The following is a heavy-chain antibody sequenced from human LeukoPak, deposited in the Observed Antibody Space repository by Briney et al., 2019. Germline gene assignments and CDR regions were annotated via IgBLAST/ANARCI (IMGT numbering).Heavy chain of an antibody. J-gene: IGHJ4*02. CDR2: ISSSGSTI. Sequence: GGSLRLSCAASGFTFSDYYMSWIRQAPGKGLEWVSYISSSGSTIYYADSMKGRFTISRDNAKNSLYLQMNSLRAEDTAVYYCARDDVVVTAIRSDYWGQGTLVTVSS. V-gene: IGHV3-11*04. CDR1: GFTFSDYY. CDR3: ARDDVVVTAIRSDY. D-gene: IGHD2-21*02.